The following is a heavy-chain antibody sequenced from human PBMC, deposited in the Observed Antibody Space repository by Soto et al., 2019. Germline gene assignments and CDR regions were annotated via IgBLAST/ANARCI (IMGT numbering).Heavy chain of an antibody. CDR2: INPSGGST. D-gene: IGHD6-19*01. V-gene: IGHV1-46*01. J-gene: IGHJ6*02. Sequence: ASVKVSCKASGYTFTSYYMHWVRQAPGQGLELMGIINPSGGSTSYAQKFQGRVTMTRDTSTSTVYMELSSLRSEDTAVYYCARDYGIAVFPSYYYYYGMDVWGQGTTVTVSS. CDR1: GYTFTSYY. CDR3: ARDYGIAVFPSYYYYYGMDV.